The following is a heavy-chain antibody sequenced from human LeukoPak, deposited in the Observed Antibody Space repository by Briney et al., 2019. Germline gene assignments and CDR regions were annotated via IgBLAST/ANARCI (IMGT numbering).Heavy chain of an antibody. J-gene: IGHJ6*04. CDR2: INPSGGST. D-gene: IGHD4-23*01. CDR3: ASPVADVEHYYYYGMDV. CDR1: GYTFTRYY. V-gene: IGHV1-46*01. Sequence: ASVKGSCKASGYTFTRYYMHSVRQAPGQGLEWMGIINPSGGSTSYTQKFQGRVTMTRDTSTSTVYMERSRLRSEDTALYYPASPVADVEHYYYYGMDVWGEGTTVTVSS.